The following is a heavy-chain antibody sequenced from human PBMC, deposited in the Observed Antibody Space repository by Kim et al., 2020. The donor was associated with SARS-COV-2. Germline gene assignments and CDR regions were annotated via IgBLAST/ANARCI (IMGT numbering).Heavy chain of an antibody. D-gene: IGHD3-10*01. CDR2: GT. J-gene: IGHJ4*02. CDR3: ARVWSYGVDY. Sequence: GTNYAQKFQGRVTMTRDTSISTAYMELSRLRSDDTAVYYCARVWSYGVDYWGQGTLVTVSS. V-gene: IGHV1-2*02.